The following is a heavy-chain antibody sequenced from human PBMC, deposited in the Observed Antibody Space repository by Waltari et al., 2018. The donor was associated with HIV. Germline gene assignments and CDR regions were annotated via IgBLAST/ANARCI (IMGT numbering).Heavy chain of an antibody. Sequence: SYWMSWVRQAPGKGLEWVANIKQDGSEKYYVDSMKGRFTISRDNAKNSLYLQINSLRAEDTAVYYCAGRSPARRLNWFDPWGQGTLVIVSS. V-gene: IGHV3-7*01. CDR3: AGRSPARRLNWFDP. CDR1: SYW. D-gene: IGHD2-8*01. CDR2: IKQDGSEK. J-gene: IGHJ5*02.